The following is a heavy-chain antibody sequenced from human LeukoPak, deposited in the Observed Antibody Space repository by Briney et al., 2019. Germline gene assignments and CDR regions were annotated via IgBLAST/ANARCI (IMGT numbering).Heavy chain of an antibody. J-gene: IGHJ4*02. Sequence: SVKVSCKASGGTFSSYAISWVRQAPGQGLEWMGRIIPILGIANYAQKFQGRVTITADKSTSTAYMELSSLRSEDTAVYYCARDRRDYYDSSGYTDLKIKEYYFDYWGQGTLVTVSS. CDR2: IIPILGIA. V-gene: IGHV1-69*04. CDR3: ARDRRDYYDSSGYTDLKIKEYYFDY. D-gene: IGHD3-22*01. CDR1: GGTFSSYA.